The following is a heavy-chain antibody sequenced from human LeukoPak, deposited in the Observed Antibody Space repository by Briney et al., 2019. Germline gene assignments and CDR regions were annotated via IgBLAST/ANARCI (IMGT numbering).Heavy chain of an antibody. Sequence: PGGSLRLSCAASGFTFSDYYMSWIRQAPGKGLEWVSYISSSGSTIYYADSVKGRFTISRDSAKNSLYLQMNSLRAEDTAVYYCARDYIVATFNDYWGQGTLVTVSS. J-gene: IGHJ4*02. CDR3: ARDYIVATFNDY. CDR1: GFTFSDYY. D-gene: IGHD5-12*01. V-gene: IGHV3-11*01. CDR2: ISSSGSTI.